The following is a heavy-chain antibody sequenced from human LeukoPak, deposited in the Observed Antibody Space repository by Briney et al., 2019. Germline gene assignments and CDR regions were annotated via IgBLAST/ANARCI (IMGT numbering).Heavy chain of an antibody. D-gene: IGHD3-16*01. CDR1: GFTFSNAW. Sequence: PGGSLRLSCAASGFTFSNAWMSWVRQAPGKGLEWVGRIKSKTDGGTTDYAAPVKGRFTISRDDSKNTLYLQMNSLKTEDTAVYYCTTGVGPYYDYVWGSPPEVIWGQGTLVTVSS. CDR2: IKSKTDGGTT. CDR3: TTGVGPYYDYVWGSPPEVI. J-gene: IGHJ4*02. V-gene: IGHV3-15*01.